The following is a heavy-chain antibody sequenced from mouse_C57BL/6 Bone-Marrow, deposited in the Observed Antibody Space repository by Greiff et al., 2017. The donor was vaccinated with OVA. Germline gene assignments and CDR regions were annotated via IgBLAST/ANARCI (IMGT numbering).Heavy chain of an antibody. CDR2: ISYDGSN. J-gene: IGHJ1*03. Sequence: EVHLVESGPGLVKPSQSLSLTCSVTGYSITSGYYWNWIRQFPGNKLEWMGYISYDGSNNYNPSLKNRISITRDTSKNQFFLKLNSVTTEDTATYYCARGLLWYFDVWGTGTTVTVSS. CDR3: ARGLLWYFDV. CDR1: GYSITSGYY. D-gene: IGHD2-3*01. V-gene: IGHV3-6*01.